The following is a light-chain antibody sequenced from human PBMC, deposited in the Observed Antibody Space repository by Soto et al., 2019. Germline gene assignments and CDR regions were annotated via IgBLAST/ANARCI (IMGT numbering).Light chain of an antibody. J-gene: IGKJ1*01. CDR1: QSVGND. Sequence: DIVMTQSPASLSVSPGEGVTLSCRASQSVGNDLAWYQQIAGQAPRRLIYGASTRATGVPARFTGSGSGTDFTLTISSLQSEDFAVYYCQQYYNWPPAWTFGQGTRVDIK. CDR2: GAS. CDR3: QQYYNWPPAWT. V-gene: IGKV3-15*01.